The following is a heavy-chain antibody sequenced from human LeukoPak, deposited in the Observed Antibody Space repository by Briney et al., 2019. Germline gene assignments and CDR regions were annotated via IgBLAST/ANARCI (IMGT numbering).Heavy chain of an antibody. V-gene: IGHV4-61*02. J-gene: IGHJ6*03. Sequence: SQTLSLTCTVSGGSISSDNYYWSWIRQPAGKGLEWIGRIYISGSTNYNPSLKSRVTISVDRSKNQFSLKLSSVTAADTAVYYCARIYCGGDCRGYYYHYYMDVWGKGTTVTVSS. D-gene: IGHD2-21*02. CDR2: IYISGST. CDR1: GGSISSDNYY. CDR3: ARIYCGGDCRGYYYHYYMDV.